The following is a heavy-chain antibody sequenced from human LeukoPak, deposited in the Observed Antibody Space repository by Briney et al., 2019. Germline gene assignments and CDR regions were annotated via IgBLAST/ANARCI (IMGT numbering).Heavy chain of an antibody. J-gene: IGHJ3*02. Sequence: ASVKVSCKASGYTFTSYYMHWVRQAPGQGLEWMGIINPSGGSTSYAQKFQGRVTMTRDTSTSTVYMELSSLRSEDTAVYYCARDGHIVVVTRDDAFDIWGQGTMVTVSS. CDR3: ARDGHIVVVTRDDAFDI. CDR2: INPSGGST. V-gene: IGHV1-46*01. D-gene: IGHD2-21*02. CDR1: GYTFTSYY.